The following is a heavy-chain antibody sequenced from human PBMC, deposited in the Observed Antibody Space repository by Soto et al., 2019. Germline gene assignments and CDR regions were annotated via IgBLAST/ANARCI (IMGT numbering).Heavy chain of an antibody. CDR2: ITPSEGSA. CDR1: GYNFTSRY. CDR3: VRGGEPPFDH. D-gene: IGHD2-21*01. J-gene: IGHJ4*02. Sequence: QVQLVQSGAEVKKPGASVKVSCKASGYNFTSRYMHFLRQAPGQGLEWMGIITPSEGSACYAQRLRGRVTMTRDTSKNTVYMELRSLRSEDTAVYYCVRGGEPPFDHWGQGTLVTVSS. V-gene: IGHV1-46*04.